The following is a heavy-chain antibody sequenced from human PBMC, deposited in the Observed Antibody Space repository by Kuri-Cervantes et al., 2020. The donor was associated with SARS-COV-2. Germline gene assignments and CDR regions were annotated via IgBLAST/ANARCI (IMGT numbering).Heavy chain of an antibody. D-gene: IGHD4-11*01. V-gene: IGHV4-34*01. Sequence: SETLSLTCAVYGGSFSGYYWSWIRQPPGKGLEWIGEINHSGSTNYNPSLKSRVTISVDTSKNQFSLKLSSVTAADTAVYYCARARTVTTFYYYYGIDVWGQGNTV. CDR3: ARARTVTTFYYYYGIDV. J-gene: IGHJ6*01. CDR1: GGSFSGYY. CDR2: INHSGST.